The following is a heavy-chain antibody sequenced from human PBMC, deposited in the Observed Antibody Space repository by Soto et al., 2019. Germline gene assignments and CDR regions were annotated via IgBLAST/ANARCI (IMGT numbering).Heavy chain of an antibody. V-gene: IGHV3-21*01. CDR1: GSTFRTYG. J-gene: IGHJ4*02. CDR2: ISNSGDYI. CDR3: ARDESAGSSIRY. Sequence: GGSLRLSCTASGSTFRTYGMNWVRQAPGKGLEWVSSISNSGDYIYYADSVQGRFTISRDNAKNSLYLQMNSLRAEDTAVYFCARDESAGSSIRYWGQGIMVTVSS. D-gene: IGHD2-2*01.